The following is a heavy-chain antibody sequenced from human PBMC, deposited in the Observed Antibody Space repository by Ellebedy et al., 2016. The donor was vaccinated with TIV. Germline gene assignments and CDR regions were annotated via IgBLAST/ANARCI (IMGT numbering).Heavy chain of an antibody. CDR2: INPNSGGT. V-gene: IGHV1-2*02. D-gene: IGHD5-18*01. CDR3: ARGEDTAMVTVYYYYGMDV. J-gene: IGHJ6*02. Sequence: ASVKVSCKASGYTFTGYYMHWVRQAPGQGLEWMGWINPNSGGTNYAQKFQGRVTMTRDTSISTAYMELSRLRSDDTAVYYCARGEDTAMVTVYYYYGMDVWGQGTTVTVSS. CDR1: GYTFTGYY.